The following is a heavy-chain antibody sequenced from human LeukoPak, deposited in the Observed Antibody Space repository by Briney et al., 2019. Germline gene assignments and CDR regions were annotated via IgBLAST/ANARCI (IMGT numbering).Heavy chain of an antibody. V-gene: IGHV1-18*04. CDR3: ARDLGALSSSWYYLSYY. D-gene: IGHD6-13*01. CDR2: INCYNGNT. Sequence: ASVKVSCKTAGYNFNNNGISWGRQAPGQGLEWMGGINCYNGNTKYSQKIQGRVTMTKDTSTSTVYMELRSLRSDDTAVYYCARDLGALSSSWYYLSYYWGQGTLVTVSS. J-gene: IGHJ4*02. CDR1: GYNFNNNG.